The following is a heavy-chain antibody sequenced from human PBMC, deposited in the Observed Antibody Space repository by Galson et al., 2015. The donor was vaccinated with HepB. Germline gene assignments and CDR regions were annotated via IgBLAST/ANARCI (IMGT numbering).Heavy chain of an antibody. D-gene: IGHD1-26*01. CDR2: ISSSSSYI. Sequence: SLRLSCAASGFTFSSYSMNWVRQAPGKGLEWVSSISSSSSYIYYADSVKGRFTISRDNAKNSLYLQMNSLRAEDTAVYYCARDPPAYYTFDYWGQGTLVTVSS. CDR3: ARDPPAYYTFDY. J-gene: IGHJ4*02. V-gene: IGHV3-21*01. CDR1: GFTFSSYS.